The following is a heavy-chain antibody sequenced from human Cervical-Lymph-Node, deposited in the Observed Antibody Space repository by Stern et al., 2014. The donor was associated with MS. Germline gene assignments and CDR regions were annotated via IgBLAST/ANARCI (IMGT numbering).Heavy chain of an antibody. CDR3: ARRGGQRLIHFDS. Sequence: QVQLQESGPGLVKPSGTLSLTCVVSGDFVTNTNYWSWVRQSPGKGLEWIGEISYDGVTNYNPSLQSRVLMSLDQSHTQFYLILASVTATDTAVYFCARRGGQRLIHFDSWGEGTLVTVSS. V-gene: IGHV4-4*02. CDR1: GDFVTNTNY. CDR2: ISYDGVT. D-gene: IGHD6-25*01. J-gene: IGHJ4*02.